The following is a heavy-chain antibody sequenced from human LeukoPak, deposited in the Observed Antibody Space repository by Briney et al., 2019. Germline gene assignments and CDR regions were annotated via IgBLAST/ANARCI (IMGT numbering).Heavy chain of an antibody. D-gene: IGHD1-26*01. CDR3: ATRGSYFEDF. CDR2: ISYDGNNK. Sequence: PGGSLRLSCAASGFTFSSYGMHWVRQAPGKGLEWVAFISYDGNNKYHADSVKGRLSISRDTSKNMLYLQMNSLRAEDTAVYYCATRGSYFEDFWGQGTLVTVSS. J-gene: IGHJ4*02. CDR1: GFTFSSYG. V-gene: IGHV3-30*03.